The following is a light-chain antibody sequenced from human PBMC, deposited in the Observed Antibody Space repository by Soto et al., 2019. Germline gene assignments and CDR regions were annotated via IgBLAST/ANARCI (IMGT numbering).Light chain of an antibody. CDR3: QQYGSSPRT. Sequence: ENVLTQSPGTLSLSPGERATLSCRASQSVSSSYLAWYQQKPGQAPRLLIYGASSRATGIPDRFSGSGSGTVFTLTISRLEPEDFAVYYCQQYGSSPRTFGQGTKVEIK. CDR2: GAS. J-gene: IGKJ1*01. CDR1: QSVSSSY. V-gene: IGKV3-20*01.